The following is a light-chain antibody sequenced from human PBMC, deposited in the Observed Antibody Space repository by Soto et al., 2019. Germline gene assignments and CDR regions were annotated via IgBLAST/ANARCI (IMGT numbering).Light chain of an antibody. V-gene: IGLV4-60*02. Sequence: QPVLTQSSSASASLGSSVKLTCTLSSGHSSYIIALHQQQPGKAPRYLMKLEGSGSYNKGSGVPDRFSGSSSGADRYLTISNLQFEDEADYYCETWDSNTHVFGGGTKLTVL. CDR2: LEGSGSY. CDR1: SGHSSYI. CDR3: ETWDSNTHV. J-gene: IGLJ3*02.